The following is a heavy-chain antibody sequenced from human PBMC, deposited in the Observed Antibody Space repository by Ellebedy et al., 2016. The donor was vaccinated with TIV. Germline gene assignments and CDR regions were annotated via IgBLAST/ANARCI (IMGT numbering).Heavy chain of an antibody. V-gene: IGHV3-30*03. D-gene: IGHD4-17*01. Sequence: GESLKISCAASGFTFSSYGMHWVRQAPGKGLEWVAVISYDGSNKEYADSVKGRFTISRDNAKNSLYLQMNSLRAEDTAVYYCARDPTARSTVTGLGDYWGQGTLVTVSS. J-gene: IGHJ4*02. CDR2: ISYDGSNK. CDR3: ARDPTARSTVTGLGDY. CDR1: GFTFSSYG.